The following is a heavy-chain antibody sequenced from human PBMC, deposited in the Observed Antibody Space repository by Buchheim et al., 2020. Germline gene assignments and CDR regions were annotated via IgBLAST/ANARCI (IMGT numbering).Heavy chain of an antibody. J-gene: IGHJ4*02. Sequence: QVQLQQWGAGLLKPSETLSLTCAVYGGSFSGYYWSWIRQPPGKGLEWIGEINHSGSTNYNPSLKSRVTISVDTSKNQLSLKLSSVTAADTAVYYCARVSAVEGPGLLVDYWGQGTL. CDR1: GGSFSGYY. CDR3: ARVSAVEGPGLLVDY. V-gene: IGHV4-34*01. D-gene: IGHD4-23*01. CDR2: INHSGST.